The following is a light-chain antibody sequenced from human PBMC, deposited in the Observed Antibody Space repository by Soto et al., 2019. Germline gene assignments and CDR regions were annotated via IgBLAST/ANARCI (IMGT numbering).Light chain of an antibody. CDR2: KAS. CDR3: HQHNTYPLT. J-gene: IGKJ4*01. CDR1: QSVSSW. Sequence: DIQLTQSPSTLSASVGDRVTITCRASQSVSSWLAWYQQKPGKAPKLLIYKASTLESGVTSRFSGSASGTEFTITISSLQPDDFATYYCHQHNTYPLTFGGGTKVEIK. V-gene: IGKV1-5*03.